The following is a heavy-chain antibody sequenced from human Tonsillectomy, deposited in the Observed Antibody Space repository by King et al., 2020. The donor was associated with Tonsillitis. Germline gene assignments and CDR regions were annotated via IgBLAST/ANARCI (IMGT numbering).Heavy chain of an antibody. CDR2: IKQDGSEK. Sequence: VQLVESGGGLVQPGGSLRLSCAASGFTFSTYWMSWVRQAPGKGLEWVANIKQDGSEKYYVDSVKGRFTISRDNAKNSLYLQMHSLRAEDTAVYFCASNTYYYDSSGYSDYFDYWGQGTLVTVSS. V-gene: IGHV3-7*01. J-gene: IGHJ4*02. CDR1: GFTFSTYW. CDR3: ASNTYYYDSSGYSDYFDY. D-gene: IGHD3-22*01.